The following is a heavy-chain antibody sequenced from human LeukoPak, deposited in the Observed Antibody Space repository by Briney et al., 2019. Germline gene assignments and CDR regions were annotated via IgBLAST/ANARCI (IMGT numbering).Heavy chain of an antibody. CDR2: INPNSGGT. D-gene: IGHD2-8*01. CDR3: ARSPGLHIVLMVYAIRGDVDY. CDR1: GYTFTGYY. J-gene: IGHJ4*02. V-gene: IGHV1-2*02. Sequence: GASVKVSCKASGYTFTGYYMHWVRQAPGQGLEWMGWINPNSGGTNYAQKFQGRVTMTRDTSISTAYMELSRLRSDDTAVYYCARSPGLHIVLMVYAIRGDVDYWGQGTLVTVSS.